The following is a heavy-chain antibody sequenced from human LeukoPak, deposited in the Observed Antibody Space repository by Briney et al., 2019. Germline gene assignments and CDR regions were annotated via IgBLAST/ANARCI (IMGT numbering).Heavy chain of an antibody. J-gene: IGHJ4*02. CDR2: IYPGDSDT. Sequence: GESLKISCKGSGYTLTNYWIGWVRQMPGKGLEWVGIIYPGDSDTRYSPSFQGQVTISADKSISAAYLQWSSLKASDTAIYYCARSWVAGYGTVLDSWGQGTLVTVSS. D-gene: IGHD2-15*01. CDR1: GYTLTNYW. CDR3: ARSWVAGYGTVLDS. V-gene: IGHV5-51*01.